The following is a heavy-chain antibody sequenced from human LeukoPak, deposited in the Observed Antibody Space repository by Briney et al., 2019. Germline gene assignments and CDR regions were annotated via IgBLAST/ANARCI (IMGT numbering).Heavy chain of an antibody. J-gene: IGHJ3*02. CDR3: ATQSRDHVMDAFDI. Sequence: GGSLRLSCAASGFTFSSYGMHWVRQAPGKGLEWVSYISSSGSTIYYADSVKGRFTISRDNAKNSLYLQMNSLRAEDTAVYYCATQSRDHVMDAFDIWGQGTMVTVSS. CDR2: ISSSGSTI. CDR1: GFTFSSYG. D-gene: IGHD2-8*01. V-gene: IGHV3-48*04.